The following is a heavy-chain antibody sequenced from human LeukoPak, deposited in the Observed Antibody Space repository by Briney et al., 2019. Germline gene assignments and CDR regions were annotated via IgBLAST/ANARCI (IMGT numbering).Heavy chain of an antibody. V-gene: IGHV5-51*01. Sequence: HGESLKISCKGSGYSFTSYWIGWVRQMPGKGLEWMGIIYPGDSDTRYSPSFQGQVTISADKSISTAYQQWSSLKASDTAMYYCARVSQSYYYGSGSWYFDYWGQGALVTVSS. CDR1: GYSFTSYW. J-gene: IGHJ4*02. D-gene: IGHD3-10*01. CDR3: ARVSQSYYYGSGSWYFDY. CDR2: IYPGDSDT.